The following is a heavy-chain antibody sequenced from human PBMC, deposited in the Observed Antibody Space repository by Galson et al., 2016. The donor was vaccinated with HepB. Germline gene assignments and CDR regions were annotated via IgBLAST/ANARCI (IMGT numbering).Heavy chain of an antibody. CDR3: ARDRQTYDGDCLDY. CDR2: LSVDGIST. CDR1: GFTFSKYA. D-gene: IGHD4-17*01. V-gene: IGHV3-30-3*01. Sequence: SLRLSCAASGFTFSKYAMHWVRQAPGKGLEWLAILSVDGISTFYADSVKGRFTISRDNSKDSLYLQINGLRPEDTGIYYCARDRQTYDGDCLDYWGQETLVTVSS. J-gene: IGHJ4*02.